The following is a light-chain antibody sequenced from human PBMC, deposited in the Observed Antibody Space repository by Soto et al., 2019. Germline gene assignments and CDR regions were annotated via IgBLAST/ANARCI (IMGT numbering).Light chain of an antibody. Sequence: EIVLTQPPATLSVSPGERATLSCRASQSVSSNLAWYQQKPGQAPRLLIYDASSRATGIPARFSGSGSGTEFTLTISSLQSEDFALYYCQQYDNWPPYTFGQGTKLEIK. CDR1: QSVSSN. CDR2: DAS. V-gene: IGKV3-15*01. J-gene: IGKJ2*01. CDR3: QQYDNWPPYT.